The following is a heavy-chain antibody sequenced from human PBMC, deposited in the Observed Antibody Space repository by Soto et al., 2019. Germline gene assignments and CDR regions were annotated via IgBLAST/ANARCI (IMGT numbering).Heavy chain of an antibody. Sequence: SETLSLTCTVSGGSISSGDYYWSWIRQPPGKGLEWIGYIYYSGSTYYNPSLKSRVTISVDTSKNQFSLKLSSVTAADTAVYYCAREFNYYDSSPKGNWFDPWGQGTLVTVSS. CDR2: IYYSGST. V-gene: IGHV4-30-4*01. CDR3: AREFNYYDSSPKGNWFDP. D-gene: IGHD3-22*01. J-gene: IGHJ5*02. CDR1: GGSISSGDYY.